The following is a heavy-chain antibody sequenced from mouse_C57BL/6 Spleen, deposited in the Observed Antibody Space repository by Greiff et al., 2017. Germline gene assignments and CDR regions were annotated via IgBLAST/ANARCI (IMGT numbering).Heavy chain of an antibody. Sequence: QVQLQQSGAELARPGASVKLSCKASGYTFTSYGISWVKQRTGQGLEWIGEIYPRSGNTYYNEKFKGKATLTADKSSSTAYMELRSLTSEDSAVYFCATYSYDDVYAMDYWGQGTSVTVSS. CDR2: IYPRSGNT. J-gene: IGHJ4*01. CDR1: GYTFTSYG. V-gene: IGHV1-81*01. D-gene: IGHD2-12*01. CDR3: ATYSYDDVYAMDY.